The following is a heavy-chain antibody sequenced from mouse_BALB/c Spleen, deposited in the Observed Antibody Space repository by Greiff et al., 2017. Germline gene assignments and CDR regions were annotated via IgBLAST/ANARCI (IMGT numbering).Heavy chain of an antibody. J-gene: IGHJ1*01. V-gene: IGHV5-17*02. Sequence: EVQRVESGGGLVQPGGSRKLSCAASGFTFSSFGMHWVRQAPEKGLEWVAYISSGSSTIYYADTVKGRFTISRDNPKNTLFLQMTSLRSEDTAMYYCARSEDYGSSSYWYFDVWGAGTTVTVSS. CDR3: ARSEDYGSSSYWYFDV. CDR1: GFTFSSFG. CDR2: ISSGSSTI. D-gene: IGHD1-1*01.